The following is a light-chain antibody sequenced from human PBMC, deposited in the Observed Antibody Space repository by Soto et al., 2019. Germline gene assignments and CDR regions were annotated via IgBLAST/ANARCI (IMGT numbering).Light chain of an antibody. CDR2: KAS. CDR3: QHSDYYPWA. V-gene: IGKV1-5*03. Sequence: DIQMTQSPSTLSASVGDKITITCRASQSISSWLAWYQQKPGKAPKLLIYKASSLESGVPSRFSGSGSGTEFTLTINSLQLDDFATYYCQHSDYYPWAFGQGTKVEVK. J-gene: IGKJ1*01. CDR1: QSISSW.